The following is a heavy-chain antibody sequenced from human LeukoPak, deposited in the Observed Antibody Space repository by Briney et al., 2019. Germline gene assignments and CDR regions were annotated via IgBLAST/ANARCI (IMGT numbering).Heavy chain of an antibody. CDR1: GGSISSHY. Sequence: SETLSLTCTVSGGSISSHYWSWIRQSPGKGLEWIGFMHYRGNTNSNPSLRSRVTISMDASKNQFSLKMSSVTAADTAVYYCARDSPFEWDVFGDSFDIWGQGTVVTVSS. CDR2: MHYRGNT. CDR3: ARDSPFEWDVFGDSFDI. V-gene: IGHV4-59*11. D-gene: IGHD1-26*01. J-gene: IGHJ3*02.